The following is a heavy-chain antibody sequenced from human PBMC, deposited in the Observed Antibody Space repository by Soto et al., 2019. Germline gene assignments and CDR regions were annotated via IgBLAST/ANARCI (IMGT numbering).Heavy chain of an antibody. V-gene: IGHV4-31*03. CDR2: IYYSGST. Sequence: PSETLSLTCTVSSGSISSGGYYWSWIRQHPGKGLEWIGYIYYSGSTYYNPSLKSRVTISVDTSKNQFSLKLSSVTAADTAVYYCARDRGYSYGYGVGFDYWGQGTLVTVSS. D-gene: IGHD5-18*01. J-gene: IGHJ4*02. CDR1: SGSISSGGYY. CDR3: ARDRGYSYGYGVGFDY.